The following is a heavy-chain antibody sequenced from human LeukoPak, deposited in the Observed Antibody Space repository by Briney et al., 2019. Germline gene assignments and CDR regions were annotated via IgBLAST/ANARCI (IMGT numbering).Heavy chain of an antibody. D-gene: IGHD1-14*01. V-gene: IGHV3-66*01. CDR3: ARNLGTLATGGVALDI. Sequence: PGGSLRLSCVASGIAVSSKYMSWIRQAPGKGLEWVSVIYTGGSTHYPDSVMGRFTISRDDSKNTVSLQMNSLRAEDTAVYYCARNLGTLATGGVALDIWGQGTMVTVAS. CDR2: IYTGGST. CDR1: GIAVSSKY. J-gene: IGHJ3*02.